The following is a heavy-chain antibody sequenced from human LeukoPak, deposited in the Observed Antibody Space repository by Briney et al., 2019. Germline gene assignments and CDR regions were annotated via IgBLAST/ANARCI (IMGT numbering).Heavy chain of an antibody. J-gene: IGHJ5*02. D-gene: IGHD3-22*01. CDR1: GFTFSNYW. V-gene: IGHV3-74*01. CDR2: INSDGINT. CDR3: ARDLGQYYDTSDNWFDP. Sequence: GGSLRLSCAASGFTFSNYWMHWVRQAPGKGLVWVSRINSDGINTSYADSVKGRFTISRDNAKNTLNLQMNSLSAEDTAVYYCARDLGQYYDTSDNWFDPWGQGTLVTVSS.